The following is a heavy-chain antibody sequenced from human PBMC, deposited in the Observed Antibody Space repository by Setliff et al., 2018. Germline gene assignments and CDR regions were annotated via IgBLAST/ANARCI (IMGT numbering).Heavy chain of an antibody. CDR2: IYYSGST. CDR1: GGSISSGDYY. Sequence: SETLSLTCTVSGGSISSGDYYWSWIRQPPGKGLEWIGYIYYSGSTYYNPSLKSRVTISVDTSKNQFSLTLSSVTAADTAIYYCARSLVGATYSVYFDYWGQGALVTVSS. D-gene: IGHD1-26*01. CDR3: ARSLVGATYSVYFDY. J-gene: IGHJ4*02. V-gene: IGHV4-30-4*08.